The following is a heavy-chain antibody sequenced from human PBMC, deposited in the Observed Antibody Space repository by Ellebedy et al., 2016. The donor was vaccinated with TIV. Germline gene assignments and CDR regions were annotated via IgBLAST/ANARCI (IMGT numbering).Heavy chain of an antibody. Sequence: GESLKISXAASGFIFSNYGMHWVRQAPGKGLEWVAVISYDGSNKYYADSVKGRFTISRDNSKNTLYLQMNSLRAEDTAVYYCARDHYDIGSWGQGTLVTVSS. V-gene: IGHV3-30*03. J-gene: IGHJ5*02. CDR3: ARDHYDIGS. D-gene: IGHD3-9*01. CDR2: ISYDGSNK. CDR1: GFIFSNYG.